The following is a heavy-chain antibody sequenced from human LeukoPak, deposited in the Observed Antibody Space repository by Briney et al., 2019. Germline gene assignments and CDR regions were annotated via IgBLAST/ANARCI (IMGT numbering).Heavy chain of an antibody. CDR1: GFTFSSYA. CDR3: AIHTVEMATIGY. D-gene: IGHD5-12*01. CDR2: ISGIGGST. J-gene: IGHJ4*02. V-gene: IGHV3-23*01. Sequence: GGSLRLSCAPSGFTFSSYAMSWVRQAPGRGLEWVSAISGIGGSTYYADSVKGRFTISRDNSKNTLYLQMNSLRAEDTAVYYCAIHTVEMATIGYWGQGTLVTVSS.